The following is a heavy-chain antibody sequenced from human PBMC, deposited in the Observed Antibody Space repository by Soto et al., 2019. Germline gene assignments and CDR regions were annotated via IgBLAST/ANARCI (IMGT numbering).Heavy chain of an antibody. CDR1: GYTFTSYG. D-gene: IGHD2-21*02. CDR3: ARAGAVVVTAIPFDY. J-gene: IGHJ4*02. CDR2: ISAYNGNT. Sequence: QVQLVQSGAEVKKPGASVKVSCKASGYTFTSYGISWVRQAPGQGLEWMGWISAYNGNTNYAQKLQGRVTMTTDTSTSTADMELRSLRSDDTAVYYCARAGAVVVTAIPFDYWGQGTLVTVSS. V-gene: IGHV1-18*01.